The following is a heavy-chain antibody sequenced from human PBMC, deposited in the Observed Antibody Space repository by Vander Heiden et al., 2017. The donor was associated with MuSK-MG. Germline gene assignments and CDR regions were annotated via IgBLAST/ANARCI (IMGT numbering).Heavy chain of an antibody. Sequence: QVQLQESGPGLVKPSQTLSPPCTVSGAPISSGSYYWSWIRQPAGKGLEWSGRIYTSGRTNYNPSLKSRVTISVDTSKNQFSLKLSSVTAADTAVYYCARDRSSHRYFDYWGQGTLVTVSS. CDR3: ARDRSSHRYFDY. J-gene: IGHJ4*02. V-gene: IGHV4-61*02. D-gene: IGHD2-2*01. CDR1: GAPISSGSYY. CDR2: IYTSGRT.